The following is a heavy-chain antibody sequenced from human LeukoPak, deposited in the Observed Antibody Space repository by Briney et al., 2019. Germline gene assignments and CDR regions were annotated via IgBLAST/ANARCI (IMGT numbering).Heavy chain of an antibody. CDR2: IWYDGINQ. J-gene: IGHJ4*02. V-gene: IGHV3-33*01. CDR3: ARGVSTWYFFDY. Sequence: PGGSLRLSCAASGFTLSTYAMHWVRQAPGKGLEWVAVIWYDGINQNYADSVKGRFTISRDNPKNMVYLQMDSLRAEDMAVYYCARGVSTWYFFDYWGQGSLVTVSS. CDR1: GFTLSTYA. D-gene: IGHD6-13*01.